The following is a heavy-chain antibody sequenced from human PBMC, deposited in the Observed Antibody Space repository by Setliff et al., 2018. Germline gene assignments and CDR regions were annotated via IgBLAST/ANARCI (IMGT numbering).Heavy chain of an antibody. Sequence: GGSLRLSCAASGFTFSSCGMHWVRQAPGRGLEWVAVISPDGSVQFYGDSVRGRFTVSRDNAKNTLYLQMNSLRPEDTAVYYCAKGRGTVYYYMDVWGKGTTVTVSS. CDR3: AKGRGTVYYYMDV. D-gene: IGHD3-10*01. V-gene: IGHV3-30*18. CDR1: GFTFSSCG. CDR2: ISPDGSVQ. J-gene: IGHJ6*03.